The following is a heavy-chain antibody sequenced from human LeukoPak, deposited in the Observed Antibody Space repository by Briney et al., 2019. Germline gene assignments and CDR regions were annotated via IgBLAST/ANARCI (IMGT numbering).Heavy chain of an antibody. J-gene: IGHJ4*02. Sequence: ASVTVSCKDSGYTFTSYGISWVRPAPGQGLEWMGWISAYNGNTNYAQKLQGRVTITTDTSTSTAYMDLRSLRSDDTAVYYCAIVLRGSSGGYFDYWGEGTLVTVSS. V-gene: IGHV1-18*01. CDR2: ISAYNGNT. CDR3: AIVLRGSSGGYFDY. D-gene: IGHD6-19*01. CDR1: GYTFTSYG.